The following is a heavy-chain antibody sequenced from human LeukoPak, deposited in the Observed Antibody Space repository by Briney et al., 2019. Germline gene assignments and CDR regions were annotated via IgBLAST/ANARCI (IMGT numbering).Heavy chain of an antibody. D-gene: IGHD2-8*02. CDR2: INTDGSST. CDR3: ARTGGITIPFDY. Sequence: GRSLRLSCAASGFTFSSYWMHWVRQAPGKGLVWVSRINTDGSSTSYADSVKGRFTISRDNAKNTLYLQMNSLRAEDTAVYYCARTGGITIPFDYWGQGTLVTVSS. V-gene: IGHV3-74*01. CDR1: GFTFSSYW. J-gene: IGHJ4*02.